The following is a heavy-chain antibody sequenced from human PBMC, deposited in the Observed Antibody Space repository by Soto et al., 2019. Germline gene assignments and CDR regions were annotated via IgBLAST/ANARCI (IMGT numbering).Heavy chain of an antibody. Sequence: GESLKISCKGSGYNFGNYWIGWVRQMPGKGLEWMGVINPGDSGTTYSPSFQGQVTISADKSISTAYLQWSSLKASDTAVYYCARQHTSNWNSPNYYYYYGMDVWCQGTTVTVSS. CDR1: GYNFGNYW. V-gene: IGHV5-51*01. CDR3: ARQHTSNWNSPNYYYYYGMDV. D-gene: IGHD1-7*01. CDR2: INPGDSGT. J-gene: IGHJ6*02.